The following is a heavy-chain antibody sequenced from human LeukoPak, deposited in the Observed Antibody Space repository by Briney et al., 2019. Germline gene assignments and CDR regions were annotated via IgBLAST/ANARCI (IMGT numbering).Heavy chain of an antibody. J-gene: IGHJ4*02. CDR1: GFPFSSYA. V-gene: IGHV3-74*01. CDR3: GREILEPGKTLTY. D-gene: IGHD1-14*01. Sequence: PGGSLRLSCEASGFPFSSYAMSWVRQAPGKGLVWVSRINDDGTFTTYADSVKGRFIISRDNAKNTLYLQMSSLRVEDTAVYYCGREILEPGKTLTYWGQGSLITVSS. CDR2: INDDGTFT.